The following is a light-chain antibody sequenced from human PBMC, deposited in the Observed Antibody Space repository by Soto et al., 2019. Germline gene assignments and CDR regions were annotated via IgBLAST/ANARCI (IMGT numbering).Light chain of an antibody. J-gene: IGLJ2*01. CDR3: QSYDSSLSIWL. V-gene: IGLV1-40*01. CDR1: NSNIGSGYD. CDR2: GNT. Sequence: QSALTQPPSVSGAPGQRVTISCTGSNSNIGSGYDLHWYQQLPGTAPKLLIYGNTNRPSGVPDRFSGSKSGTSASLAITGLQAEDEGDYYCQSYDSSLSIWLFGGGTKVTVL.